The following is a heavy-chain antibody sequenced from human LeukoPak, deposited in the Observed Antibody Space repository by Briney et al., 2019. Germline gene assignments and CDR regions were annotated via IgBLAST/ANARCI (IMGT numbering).Heavy chain of an antibody. CDR1: GGSFSGYY. J-gene: IGHJ2*01. CDR3: ARANAVTTVLFDL. CDR2: VNHGGGA. V-gene: IGHV4-34*01. D-gene: IGHD4-17*01. Sequence: SETLSLTCAVYGGSFSGYYWSWIRQPPGKGLEWLGEVNHGGGANYNPSLKSRVTMSVDTSKNHFSLELSSVTAADTAIYYCARANAVTTVLFDLWGRGTLVTVSS.